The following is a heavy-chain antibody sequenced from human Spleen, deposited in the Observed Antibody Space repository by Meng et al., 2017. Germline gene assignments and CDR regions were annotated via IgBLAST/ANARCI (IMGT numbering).Heavy chain of an antibody. CDR3: AGGPWEFDY. Sequence: QVQVQGSGPGRVRASVPLSRTCTVSGATVSSGTYYWTWIRQPPGKGLEWVVFIDYSRRTNYYPSLKSRVTISVDTSKNQFSLKLTSVTAADTAVYYCAGGPWEFDYWGQGTLVTVSS. CDR1: GATVSSGTYY. J-gene: IGHJ4*02. CDR2: IDYSRRT. D-gene: IGHD1-26*01. V-gene: IGHV4-61*01.